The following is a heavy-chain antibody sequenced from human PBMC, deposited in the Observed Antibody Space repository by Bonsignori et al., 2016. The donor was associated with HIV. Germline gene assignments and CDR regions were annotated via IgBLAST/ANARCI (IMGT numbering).Heavy chain of an antibody. D-gene: IGHD4-23*01. CDR3: ARGATVVTGFDY. Sequence: WVRQAPGQGLEWMGIINPSGGSTSYAQKFQGRVTMTRDTSTSTVYMELSSLRSEDTAVYYCARGATVVTGFDYWGQGTLVTVSS. CDR2: INPSGGST. V-gene: IGHV1-46*01. J-gene: IGHJ4*02.